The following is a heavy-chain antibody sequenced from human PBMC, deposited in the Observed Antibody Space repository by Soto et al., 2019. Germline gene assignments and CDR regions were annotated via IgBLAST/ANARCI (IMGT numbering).Heavy chain of an antibody. J-gene: IGHJ5*02. CDR2: ISSSSSYI. CDR1: GFTFSSYS. CDR3: ARDQQWLTRDPDP. Sequence: KPGGSLRLSCAASGFTFSSYSMNWVRQAPGKGLEWVSSISSSSSYIYYADSVKGRFTISRDNAKNSLYLQMNSLRAEDTAVYYCARDQQWLTRDPDPWGQGTLVTVS. D-gene: IGHD6-19*01. V-gene: IGHV3-21*01.